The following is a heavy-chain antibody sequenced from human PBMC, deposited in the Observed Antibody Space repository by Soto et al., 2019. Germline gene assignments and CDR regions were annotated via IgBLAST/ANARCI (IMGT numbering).Heavy chain of an antibody. Sequence: QVQLEQSGAEVKKPGSSVKISCKASGGTLSDHGVSWLRQAPGQGLEWVAGTIPVFNTANYAPKFQGRVTIAADKSTNIAYMELGSLRSDDTAFYYCARGVYGSGNYYTGPSAFDIWGQGTLVIVSS. J-gene: IGHJ3*02. D-gene: IGHD3-10*01. V-gene: IGHV1-69*06. CDR3: ARGVYGSGNYYTGPSAFDI. CDR1: GGTLSDHG. CDR2: TIPVFNTA.